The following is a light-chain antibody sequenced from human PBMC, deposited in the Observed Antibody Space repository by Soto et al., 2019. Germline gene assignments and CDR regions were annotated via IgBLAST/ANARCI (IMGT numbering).Light chain of an antibody. V-gene: IGLV2-11*01. CDR2: DVS. J-gene: IGLJ2*01. CDR3: CSYAGSHTFVI. CDR1: SSDIGGYNY. Sequence: QSVLTQPASVSGSPGQSITISCTGTSSDIGGYNYVSWYQQHPGKAPKLIIFDVSKRPSGVPDRFSGSKSGNTASLTISGLQAEDEANYYCCSYAGSHTFVIFGGGTKLTVL.